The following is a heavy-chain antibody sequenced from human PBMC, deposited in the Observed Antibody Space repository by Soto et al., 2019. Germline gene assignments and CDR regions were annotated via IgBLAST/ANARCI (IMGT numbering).Heavy chain of an antibody. CDR3: GSGPSTTWIDN. CDR2: IYSGGNT. J-gene: IGHJ4*02. V-gene: IGHV4-39*01. D-gene: IGHD2-2*01. CDR1: GGSITSHHYY. Sequence: QLQVQESGPGQVKPSQTLSLTCTVSGGSITSHHYYWGWIRQPPGKGLEWIGSIYSGGNTYYNPSLRSRLTIFVDTAKNLTSLKLSSVTAADSAIYYCGSGPSTTWIDNWGLGTQVSVSS.